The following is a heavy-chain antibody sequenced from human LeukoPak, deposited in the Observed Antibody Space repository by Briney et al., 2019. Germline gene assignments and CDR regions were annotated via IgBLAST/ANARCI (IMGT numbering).Heavy chain of an antibody. CDR3: ARDLGYCSGGSCYPRGSDY. D-gene: IGHD2-15*01. V-gene: IGHV3-15*01. J-gene: IGHJ4*02. CDR2: IKSKTDGGTT. CDR1: GFTFSNAW. Sequence: GGSLRLSCAASGFTFSNAWMSWVRQAPGKGLEWVGRIKSKTDGGTTDYAAPVKGRFTISRDDSKNTLYLQMNSLKTEDTAVYYCARDLGYCSGGSCYPRGSDYWGQGTLVTVSS.